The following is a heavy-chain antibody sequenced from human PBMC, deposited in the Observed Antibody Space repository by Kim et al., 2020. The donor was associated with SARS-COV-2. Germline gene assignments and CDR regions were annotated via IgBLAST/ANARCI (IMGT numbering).Heavy chain of an antibody. CDR1: GYSFTSYW. CDR3: ARKRSSGWYVGGVSWFDP. Sequence: GESLQISCKGSGYSFTSYWIGWVRQMPGKGLEWMGIIYPGDSDTRYSPSFQGQVTISADKSISTAYLQWSSLKASDTAMYYCARKRSSGWYVGGVSWFDPWGQGTLVTVSS. V-gene: IGHV5-51*01. D-gene: IGHD6-19*01. CDR2: IYPGDSDT. J-gene: IGHJ5*02.